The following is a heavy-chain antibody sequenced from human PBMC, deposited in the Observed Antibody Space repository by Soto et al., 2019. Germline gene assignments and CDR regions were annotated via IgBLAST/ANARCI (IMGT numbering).Heavy chain of an antibody. CDR3: ARLYDSSGYYFGPFDY. Sequence: GASVKVSCKASGGTFSSYTIRWVRQAPGQGLEWMGRIIPILGIANYAQKFQGRVTITADKSTSTAYMELSSLRSEDTAVYYCARLYDSSGYYFGPFDYWGQGTLVTVS. CDR1: GGTFSSYT. D-gene: IGHD3-22*01. J-gene: IGHJ4*02. CDR2: IIPILGIA. V-gene: IGHV1-69*02.